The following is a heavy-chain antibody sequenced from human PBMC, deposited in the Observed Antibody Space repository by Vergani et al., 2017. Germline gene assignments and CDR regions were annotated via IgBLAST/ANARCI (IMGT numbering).Heavy chain of an antibody. V-gene: IGHV3-30*18. Sequence: QVQLVESGGGVVQPGRSLRLSCAASGFTFSSYGMHWVRQAPGKGLEWVAVISYDGSNKYYADSVKGRFTISRDNSKNTLYLQMNSLRAEDTAVYYCAKDGGYVYGDYSELSTYYGMDVWGQGTTVTVSS. D-gene: IGHD4-17*01. CDR2: ISYDGSNK. CDR3: AKDGGYVYGDYSELSTYYGMDV. CDR1: GFTFSSYG. J-gene: IGHJ6*02.